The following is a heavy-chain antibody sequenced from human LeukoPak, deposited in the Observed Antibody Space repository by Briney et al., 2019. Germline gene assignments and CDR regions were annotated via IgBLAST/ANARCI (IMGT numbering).Heavy chain of an antibody. CDR3: ARRRYYDGSGYLE. D-gene: IGHD3-22*01. J-gene: IGHJ1*01. CDR2: IYYSGRT. CDR1: GGSISSYY. Sequence: SETLSLTCTVSGGSISSYYWSWIRQPPGKGLDWIGTIYYSGRTYYSPSLKSRVTLSVDTSSNQFSLNLRFVTAADTAVYYCARRRYYDGSGYLEWGQGTLLSVSS. V-gene: IGHV4-59*04.